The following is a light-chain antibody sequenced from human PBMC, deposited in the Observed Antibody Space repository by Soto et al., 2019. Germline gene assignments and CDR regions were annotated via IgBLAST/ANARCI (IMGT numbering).Light chain of an antibody. CDR2: DAF. Sequence: DIQMTQSPSNRSAYIGDRVTITCRASQSSTSWLAWYQQKPGKAPKLLIYDAFSLESGVQSRFSGSGSGTEFTLTISSLQPEDVATYYCQQYNSYSIPFGQGTRLEIK. CDR1: QSSTSW. CDR3: QQYNSYSIP. J-gene: IGKJ5*01. V-gene: IGKV1-5*01.